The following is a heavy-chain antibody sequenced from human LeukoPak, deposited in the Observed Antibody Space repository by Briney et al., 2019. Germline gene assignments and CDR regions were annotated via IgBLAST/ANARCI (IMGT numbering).Heavy chain of an antibody. CDR2: VYYTGSA. Sequence: PSETLSLTCTVSGEAVYYWNWIRQPPGKGLEWIGFVYYTGSANYSPSLKSRVTISVDTSKNQFSLKLRSVTAADTAVYYCARISSSNWYNERGAFDVWGQGTMVTVSS. CDR3: ARISSSNWYNERGAFDV. CDR1: GEAVYY. D-gene: IGHD6-13*01. V-gene: IGHV4-59*02. J-gene: IGHJ3*01.